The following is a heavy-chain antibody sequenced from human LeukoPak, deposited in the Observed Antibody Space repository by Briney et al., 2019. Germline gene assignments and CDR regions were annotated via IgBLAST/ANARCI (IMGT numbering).Heavy chain of an antibody. J-gene: IGHJ5*02. Sequence: SVKVSCKASGGTFSSYTISWVRQDPGQGLEWMGRIIPILGIANYAQKFQGGVTITADKSTSTAYMELSSLRSEDTAVYYCARDGYETYYYGSGSYSNWFDPWGQGTLVTVSS. CDR1: GGTFSSYT. D-gene: IGHD3-10*01. V-gene: IGHV1-69*04. CDR2: IIPILGIA. CDR3: ARDGYETYYYGSGSYSNWFDP.